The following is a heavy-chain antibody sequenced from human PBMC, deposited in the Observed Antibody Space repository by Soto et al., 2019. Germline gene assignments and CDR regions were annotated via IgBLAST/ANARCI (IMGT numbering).Heavy chain of an antibody. CDR2: ISSSSSYI. Sequence: EVQLVESGGGPVKPGGSLRLSCAASGFTFSSYSMNWVRQAPGKGLEWVSSISSSSSYIYYADSVKGRFTISRDNAKNSLYLQMNSLRAEDTAVYYCARVGWSYSSSWYAGDWFDPWGQGTLVTVSS. CDR1: GFTFSSYS. V-gene: IGHV3-21*01. CDR3: ARVGWSYSSSWYAGDWFDP. J-gene: IGHJ5*02. D-gene: IGHD6-13*01.